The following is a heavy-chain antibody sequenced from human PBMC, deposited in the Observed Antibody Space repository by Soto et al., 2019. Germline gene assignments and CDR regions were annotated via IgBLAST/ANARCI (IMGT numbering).Heavy chain of an antibody. D-gene: IGHD3-22*01. CDR1: GFTFSSYG. CDR3: ARIYDSSGSYYYYYGMDV. J-gene: IGHJ6*02. Sequence: QVQLVESGGSVVQPGRSLRLSCAASGFTFSSYGMHWVRQAPGKGLEWVAVIWYDGSNKYYADSVKGRFTISRDNSKNTLYLQMNSLRAEDTAVYYCARIYDSSGSYYYYYGMDVWGQGTTVTVSS. CDR2: IWYDGSNK. V-gene: IGHV3-33*01.